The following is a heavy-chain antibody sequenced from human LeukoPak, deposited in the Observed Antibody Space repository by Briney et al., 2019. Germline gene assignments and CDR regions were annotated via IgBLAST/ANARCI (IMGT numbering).Heavy chain of an antibody. CDR3: AKNEHDFWSGSYYFDY. J-gene: IGHJ4*02. V-gene: IGHV3-23*01. CDR1: GFTFSSHA. D-gene: IGHD3-3*01. Sequence: PGGSLRLSCAASGFTFSSHAMSWVRQAPGKGLEWVSAISGSGGSTYYADSVKGRFTISRDNSKNTLYLQMNSLRAEDTAVYYCAKNEHDFWSGSYYFDYWGQGTLVTVSS. CDR2: ISGSGGST.